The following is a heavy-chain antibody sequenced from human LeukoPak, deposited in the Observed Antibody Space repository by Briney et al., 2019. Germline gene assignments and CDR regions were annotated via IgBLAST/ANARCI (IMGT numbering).Heavy chain of an antibody. V-gene: IGHV3-13*01. CDR3: ARVSRDAFDI. Sequence: GGSLRLSCTVSGFTVSTNSMSWVRQAPGKGLEWVSAIGTAGDTYYPGSVKGRFTISRENAKNSLYLQMNSLRAGDTAVYYCARVSRDAFDIWGQGTMVTVSS. CDR2: IGTAGDT. CDR1: GFTVSTNS. J-gene: IGHJ3*02.